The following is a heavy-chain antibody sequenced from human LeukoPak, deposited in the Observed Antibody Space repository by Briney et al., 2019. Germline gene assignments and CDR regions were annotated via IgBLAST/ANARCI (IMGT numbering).Heavy chain of an antibody. D-gene: IGHD4-17*01. CDR2: IYHSGST. Sequence: PSETLSLTCAVSGGSISSSNWWSWVRQPPGKGLEWIGEIYHSGSTNYNPSLKSRVTISVDKSKNQLSLKLSSVTAADTAVYYCARGTMTTVTYYFDYWGQGTLVTVSS. CDR3: ARGTMTTVTYYFDY. J-gene: IGHJ4*02. V-gene: IGHV4-4*02. CDR1: GGSISSSNW.